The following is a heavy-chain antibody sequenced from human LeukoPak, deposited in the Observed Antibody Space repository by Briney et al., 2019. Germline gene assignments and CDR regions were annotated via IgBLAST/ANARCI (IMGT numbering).Heavy chain of an antibody. CDR2: ISAYNGNT. CDR3: ARSDDILTGVYYFDY. V-gene: IGHV1-18*01. Sequence: ASVKVSCKASGYTFTSYGISWVRQAPGQGLEWMGWISAYNGNTNYAQKFQGRVTMTTDTSTSTAYMELRSLRSDDTAMYYCARSDDILTGVYYFDYWGQGTLVTVSS. D-gene: IGHD3-9*01. J-gene: IGHJ4*02. CDR1: GYTFTSYG.